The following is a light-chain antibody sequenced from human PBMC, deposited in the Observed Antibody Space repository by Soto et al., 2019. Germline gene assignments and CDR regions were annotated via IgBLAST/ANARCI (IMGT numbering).Light chain of an antibody. CDR3: CSYAGSYYLYV. Sequence: QSVLPHPRSVCWSPGHSVTISCTGTSSDVGGYNYVSWYQQHPGKAPKLMIYDVSKRPSGVPDRFSGSKSGNTASLTISGLQAEDEADYYCCSYAGSYYLYVFGTGTKVT. V-gene: IGLV2-11*01. J-gene: IGLJ1*01. CDR1: SSDVGGYNY. CDR2: DVS.